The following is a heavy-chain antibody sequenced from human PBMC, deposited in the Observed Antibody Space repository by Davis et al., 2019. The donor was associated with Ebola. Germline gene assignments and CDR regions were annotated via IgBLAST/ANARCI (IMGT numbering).Heavy chain of an antibody. D-gene: IGHD6-13*01. V-gene: IGHV4-59*01. J-gene: IGHJ4*02. CDR3: AALSSSSWYYFDY. Sequence: SETLSLTCTVSGGSISSYYWSWIRQPPGKGLEWIGYIYYSGSTNYNPSLKSRVTISVDTSKNQFSLKLSSVTAADTAVYYCAALSSSSWYYFDYWGQGTLVTVSS. CDR1: GGSISSYY. CDR2: IYYSGST.